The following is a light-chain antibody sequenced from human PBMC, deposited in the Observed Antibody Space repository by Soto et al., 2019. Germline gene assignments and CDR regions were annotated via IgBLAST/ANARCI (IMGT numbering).Light chain of an antibody. J-gene: IGKJ4*01. V-gene: IGKV3-20*01. CDR2: GAS. CDR3: HQDDSSPLT. CDR1: QSVSSSY. Sequence: EIVLTQSPGTLSLSPGERATLSCRASQSVSSSYLAWYQQKPGQAPRLLIYGASSRATGIPDRFSGRGSGTDFTLTISRLETEDFAVYYCHQDDSSPLTFGGGTKVEVK.